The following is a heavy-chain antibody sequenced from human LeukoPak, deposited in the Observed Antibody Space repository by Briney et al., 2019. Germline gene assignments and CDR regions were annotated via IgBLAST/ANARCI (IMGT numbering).Heavy chain of an antibody. V-gene: IGHV3-48*02. Sequence: GGSLRLSCAASGFTFSSYSMNWVRQAPGKGLEWGSYISSSSSTIYYADSVKGRFTISRDNAKNSLYLQMNSLRDEDTAVYYCAREAYYDFWSGYYTSQVFDYWGQGTLVTVSS. J-gene: IGHJ4*02. D-gene: IGHD3-3*01. CDR3: AREAYYDFWSGYYTSQVFDY. CDR1: GFTFSSYS. CDR2: ISSSSSTI.